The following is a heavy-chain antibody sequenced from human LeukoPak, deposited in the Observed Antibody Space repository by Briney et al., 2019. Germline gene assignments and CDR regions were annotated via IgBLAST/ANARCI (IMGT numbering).Heavy chain of an antibody. CDR3: ARDSAGTFDY. Sequence: ASVKVSCKASGYTFTSYYMHWVRQAPGQGLERMGIINPSGGSTSYAQKLQGRVTMTRDTSTSTVYMELSSLRSEDTAVYYCARDSAGTFDYWGQGTLVTVSS. D-gene: IGHD2-15*01. CDR2: INPSGGST. CDR1: GYTFTSYY. V-gene: IGHV1-46*01. J-gene: IGHJ4*02.